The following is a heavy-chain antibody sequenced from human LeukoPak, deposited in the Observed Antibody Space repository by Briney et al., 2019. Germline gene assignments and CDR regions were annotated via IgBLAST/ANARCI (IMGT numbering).Heavy chain of an antibody. Sequence: AGGSLRLSCAASGFTFSTYWMSWVRQAPGKGLEWVANIKEDGSEKYYVDSVKGRFTISRDNAKNSLYLQMNSLRAEDTAVYYCARLTFGGVIGFDYWGQGTLVTVSS. CDR2: IKEDGSEK. J-gene: IGHJ4*02. V-gene: IGHV3-7*02. D-gene: IGHD3-16*02. CDR3: ARLTFGGVIGFDY. CDR1: GFTFSTYW.